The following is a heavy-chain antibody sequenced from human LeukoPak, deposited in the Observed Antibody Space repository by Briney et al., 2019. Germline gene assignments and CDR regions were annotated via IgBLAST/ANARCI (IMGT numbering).Heavy chain of an antibody. J-gene: IGHJ4*02. V-gene: IGHV1-2*02. CDR3: ARVNGLRYGSGSYYRFDY. Sequence: ASVKVSRKASGYTFTGYYMHWVRQAPGQGLEWMGWINPNSGGTNYAQKFQGRVTMTRDTSISTAYMELSRPRSDDTAVYYCARVNGLRYGSGSYYRFDYWGQGTLVTVSS. D-gene: IGHD3-10*01. CDR2: INPNSGGT. CDR1: GYTFTGYY.